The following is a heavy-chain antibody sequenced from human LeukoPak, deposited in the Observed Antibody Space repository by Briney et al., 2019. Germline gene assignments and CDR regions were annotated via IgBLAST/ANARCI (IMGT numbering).Heavy chain of an antibody. CDR3: ASSKSTVTGFYYGMDV. J-gene: IGHJ6*02. Sequence: PGGSLRLSCAASGFTFSSYEMNWVRQAPGKGLEWVSYISSSGSTIYYADSVKGRFTISRDNAKNSLYLQMNSLRAKDTAVYYCASSKSTVTGFYYGMDVWGQGTTVTVSS. CDR2: ISSSGSTI. CDR1: GFTFSSYE. D-gene: IGHD4-11*01. V-gene: IGHV3-48*03.